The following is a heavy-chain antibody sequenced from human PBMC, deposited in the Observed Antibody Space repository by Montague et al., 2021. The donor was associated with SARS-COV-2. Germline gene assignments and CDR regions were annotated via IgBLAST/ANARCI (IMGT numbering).Heavy chain of an antibody. CDR2: IYYSGSS. V-gene: IGHV4-61*01. CDR3: AGVSLAAAATRSDY. J-gene: IGHJ4*02. CDR1: GGSVSSGCYY. D-gene: IGHD6-13*01. Sequence: SETLSLTCTVSGGSVSSGCYYWSWIRQPPGKGLEWIGYIYYSGSSNYNPSLKSRVTISLDTSKIQFSLKHTSVTAADTAVYYCAGVSLAAAATRSDYWGQGTLVTVSS.